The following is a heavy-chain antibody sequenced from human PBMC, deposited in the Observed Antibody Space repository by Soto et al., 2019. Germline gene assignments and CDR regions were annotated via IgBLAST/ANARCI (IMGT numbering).Heavy chain of an antibody. CDR2: INPSGGST. CDR3: ARVGDNWFDP. D-gene: IGHD3-16*01. CDR1: GYTFTSNY. Sequence: GVPAKASSKASGYTFTSNYMHWVRQDPGQGLEWMGIINPSGGSTSYAQKFQGRVTMTRDTSTSTVYMELSSLRSEDTAVYYCARVGDNWFDPRGQGTLVTVSS. J-gene: IGHJ5*02. V-gene: IGHV1-46*03.